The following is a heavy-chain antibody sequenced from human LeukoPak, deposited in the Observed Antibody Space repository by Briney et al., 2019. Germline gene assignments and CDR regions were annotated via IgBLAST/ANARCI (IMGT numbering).Heavy chain of an antibody. V-gene: IGHV1-18*01. CDR1: GYTFTSYG. CDR3: ASGGSRLRVIPVGGVVNYYYYYMDV. J-gene: IGHJ6*03. CDR2: ISAYNGNT. Sequence: GASVKVSCKASGYTFTSYGISWVRQAPGQGLEWMGWISAYNGNTNYVQKLQGRVTMTTDTSTSTAYMELSSLRSEDTAVYYCASGGSRLRVIPVGGVVNYYYYYMDVWGKGTTVTVSS. D-gene: IGHD4-23*01.